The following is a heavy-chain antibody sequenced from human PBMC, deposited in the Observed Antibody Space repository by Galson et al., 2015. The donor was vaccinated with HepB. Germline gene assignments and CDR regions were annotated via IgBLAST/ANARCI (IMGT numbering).Heavy chain of an antibody. Sequence: SLRLSCAASGFTFSYYTMNWVRQAPGKGLEWVSYISSGSSVIYYADSVKGRFTISRDDAKNSLYLQMNSLRVEDTAVYYCAKDMLGDDSWCQGTLVTVSS. CDR1: GFTFSYYT. CDR2: ISSGSSVI. CDR3: AKDMLGDDS. J-gene: IGHJ4*02. V-gene: IGHV3-48*04. D-gene: IGHD3-16*01.